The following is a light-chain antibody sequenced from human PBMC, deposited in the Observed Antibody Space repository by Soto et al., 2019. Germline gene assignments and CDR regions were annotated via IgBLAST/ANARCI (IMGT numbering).Light chain of an antibody. J-gene: IGKJ1*01. CDR2: NVS. V-gene: IGKV3-20*01. Sequence: EIAFTKDPGAPSLSPRDRATPSWWSSQSVSSAYLAWYQQKPGQAPRLLIYNVSRRATGIPDRFSGSGSGTDFTLTVSRLEPEDFAVYYCQQYGASPETFGQGTKVE. CDR1: QSVSSAY. CDR3: QQYGASPET.